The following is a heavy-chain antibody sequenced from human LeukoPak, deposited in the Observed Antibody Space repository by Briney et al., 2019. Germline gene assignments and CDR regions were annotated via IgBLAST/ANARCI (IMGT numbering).Heavy chain of an antibody. CDR2: ISSSSSYI. CDR3: ARVEAFDI. J-gene: IGHJ3*02. Sequence: PGGSLRLSRAASGFTLSSYSMNWVRQAPGKGLEWVSSISSSSSYIYYADSVKGRFTISRDNAKNSLYLQMNSLRAEDTSVYYCARVEAFDIWGQGTMVAVSS. V-gene: IGHV3-21*01. CDR1: GFTLSSYS.